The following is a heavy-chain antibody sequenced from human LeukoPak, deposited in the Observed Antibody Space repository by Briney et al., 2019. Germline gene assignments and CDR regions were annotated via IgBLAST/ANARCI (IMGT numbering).Heavy chain of an antibody. Sequence: SGPTLVKPTQTLTLTCTFSGFSLTTSGVGVGWIRQPPGKALEWLALINWDDQKVYSPSLQSRLSITKDSSKNQVVLTMTNVDPVDTATYYCAHRRDSSGYQYRYWFAPWGQGTLVTVSS. D-gene: IGHD3-22*01. CDR1: GFSLTTSGVG. CDR3: AHRRDSSGYQYRYWFAP. J-gene: IGHJ5*02. V-gene: IGHV2-5*02. CDR2: INWDDQK.